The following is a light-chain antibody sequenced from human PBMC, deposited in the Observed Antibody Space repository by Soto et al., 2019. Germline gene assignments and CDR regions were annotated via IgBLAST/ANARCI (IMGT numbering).Light chain of an antibody. CDR3: QQRSDWPWT. J-gene: IGKJ1*01. CDR1: QSVRRY. CDR2: DAS. Sequence: EIVLTQSPGTLSLSPGERATLSCRASQSVRRYLAWYQQKPGQAPRLLIYDASTRATGIPARFSGSGSGTDFTLSISRLEVEDFAVYYCQQRSDWPWTFGQGTKVDIK. V-gene: IGKV3-11*01.